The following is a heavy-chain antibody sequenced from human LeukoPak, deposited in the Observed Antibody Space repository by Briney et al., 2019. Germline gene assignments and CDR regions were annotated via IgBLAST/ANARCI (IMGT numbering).Heavy chain of an antibody. Sequence: ASVKVSCKASGYTFTSYDINWVRQATGQGLEWMGWMNPNSGNTGYAQKFQGRVTMTRNTSISTAYMELSSLRSEDTAVYYCASRLRWKHYFDYWGQGTLVTVSS. CDR2: MNPNSGNT. J-gene: IGHJ4*02. D-gene: IGHD4-23*01. CDR3: ASRLRWKHYFDY. V-gene: IGHV1-8*01. CDR1: GYTFTSYD.